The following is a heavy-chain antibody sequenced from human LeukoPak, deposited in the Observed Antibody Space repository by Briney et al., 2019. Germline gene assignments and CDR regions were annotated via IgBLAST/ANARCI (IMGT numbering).Heavy chain of an antibody. D-gene: IGHD6-19*01. J-gene: IGHJ5*02. CDR1: GGSISSYY. CDR3: ARQGGSGWSRYNWFDP. Sequence: SETLSLTCTVCGGSISSYYWSWIRQPPGKGLEWIGYIYYSGSTNYNPSLKSRVTISVDTSKNQFSLKLSSVTAADTAVCYCARQGGSGWSRYNWFDPWGQGTLGTVSS. V-gene: IGHV4-59*08. CDR2: IYYSGST.